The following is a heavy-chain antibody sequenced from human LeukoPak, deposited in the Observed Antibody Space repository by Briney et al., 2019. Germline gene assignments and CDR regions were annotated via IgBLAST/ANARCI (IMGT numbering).Heavy chain of an antibody. CDR3: ARARPYSSGWYKRDWFDP. CDR2: INPSGGST. D-gene: IGHD6-19*01. J-gene: IGHJ5*02. Sequence: ASVKVSCKASGYTFTSYGISWVRQAPGQGLEWMGIINPSGGSTSHAQKFQGRVTMTRDTSTSTVYMELSSLRSEDTAVYYCARARPYSSGWYKRDWFDPWGQGTLVTVSS. V-gene: IGHV1-46*01. CDR1: GYTFTSYG.